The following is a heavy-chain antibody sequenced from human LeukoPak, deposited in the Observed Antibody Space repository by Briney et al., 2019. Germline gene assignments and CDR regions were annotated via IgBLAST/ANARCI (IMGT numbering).Heavy chain of an antibody. V-gene: IGHV4-34*01. CDR3: ARGAYNWNDRPFFTHYYYYMDV. D-gene: IGHD1-1*01. J-gene: IGHJ6*03. CDR1: GGSFSGYY. CDR2: STHSGNT. Sequence: SETLSLTCAVYGGSFSGYYWTWIRQPPGKGLEWIGDSTHSGNTNYNPSLRSRVTISVDTSKNQFSLKLSSVTAADTAVYYCARGAYNWNDRPFFTHYYYYMDVWGKGTTVTVSS.